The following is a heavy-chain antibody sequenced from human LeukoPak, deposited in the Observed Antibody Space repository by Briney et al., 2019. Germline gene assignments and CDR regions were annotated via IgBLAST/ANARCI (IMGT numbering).Heavy chain of an antibody. CDR2: IIPIFGTA. J-gene: IGHJ6*03. CDR3: ARGTYDFWSGYPVPYYYYYMDV. Sequence: SVKVSCKASGGTFSSYAISWVRQAPGQGLEWMGGIIPIFGTANYAQKFQGRVTITTDESTSTAYMELSSLRSEDTAVYYCARGTYDFWSGYPVPYYYYYMDVWGKGTTVTVSS. CDR1: GGTFSSYA. V-gene: IGHV1-69*05. D-gene: IGHD3-3*01.